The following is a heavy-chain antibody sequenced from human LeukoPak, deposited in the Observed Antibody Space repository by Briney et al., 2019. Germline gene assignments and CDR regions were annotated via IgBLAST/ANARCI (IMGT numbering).Heavy chain of an antibody. J-gene: IGHJ6*02. V-gene: IGHV3-9*01. CDR3: AKDRDSYGFNGMDV. D-gene: IGHD5-18*01. CDR1: GFTFDDYA. Sequence: GRSLRLSCAVSGFTFDDYAMHWVRQAPGKGLEWVSGISWNSGSIGYAGSVKGRFTISRDNAQNSVHLQMDSLRAEDTALYYCAKDRDSYGFNGMDVWGQGTTVSVSS. CDR2: ISWNSGSI.